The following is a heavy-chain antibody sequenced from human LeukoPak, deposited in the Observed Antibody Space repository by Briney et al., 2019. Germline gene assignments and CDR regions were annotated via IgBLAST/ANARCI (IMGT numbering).Heavy chain of an antibody. CDR3: ARHDYGDLNPDY. Sequence: SETLSLTCTVSGGSISSSSYYWGWIRQPPGKGLEWIGSIYYNGSTYYNPSLKSRVTISVDTSKNQFSLKLSSVTAADTAVYYCARHDYGDLNPDYWGQGTLFTVSS. CDR1: GGSISSSSYY. CDR2: IYYNGST. V-gene: IGHV4-39*01. D-gene: IGHD4-17*01. J-gene: IGHJ4*02.